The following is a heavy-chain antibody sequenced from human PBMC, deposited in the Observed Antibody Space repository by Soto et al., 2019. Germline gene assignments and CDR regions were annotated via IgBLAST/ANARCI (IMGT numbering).Heavy chain of an antibody. Sequence: LSLTCAVYSGSFSTYYWNWIRQPPGKGLEWIGEINQSGSTNYNPSLKSRLIISIDTSKNQFPLKVGSVTAADTAVYYCASSSLYGMDVWGQGTTVTVSS. J-gene: IGHJ6*02. V-gene: IGHV4-34*09. CDR2: INQSGST. CDR3: ASSSLYGMDV. CDR1: SGSFSTYY.